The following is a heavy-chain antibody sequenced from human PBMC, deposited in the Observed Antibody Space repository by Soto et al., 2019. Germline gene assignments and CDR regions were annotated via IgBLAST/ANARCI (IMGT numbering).Heavy chain of an antibody. CDR2: INQDGSGK. V-gene: IGHV3-7*01. Sequence: GGSLRLSCAASGFTFMTSWMSWVRQAPGKGLEWVANINQDGSGKDYVDSVRGRFTISRDNAKNSLFLQMNSLRAEDTAVYFCANAYIRGQGTIVTVSS. J-gene: IGHJ3*02. CDR1: GFTFMTSW. CDR3: ANAYI.